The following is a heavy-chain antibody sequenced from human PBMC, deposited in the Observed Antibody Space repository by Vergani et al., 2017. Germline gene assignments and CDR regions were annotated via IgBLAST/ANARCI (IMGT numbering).Heavy chain of an antibody. D-gene: IGHD1-1*01. J-gene: IGHJ4*02. Sequence: QVQLVESGGGLVKPGGSLTLSCRGSGFVVSDFYISWIRQAPGKGLEWVAYISSSGSTTYYADSVKGRFTISRDKASDSVSLHMNSLRAEDTAVYYCAREATPTGTTGLGYWGQGTLVTVSS. CDR2: ISSSGSTT. V-gene: IGHV3-11*01. CDR3: AREATPTGTTGLGY. CDR1: GFVVSDFY.